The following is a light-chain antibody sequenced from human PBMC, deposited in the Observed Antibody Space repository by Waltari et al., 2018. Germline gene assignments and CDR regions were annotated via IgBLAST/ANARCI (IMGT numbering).Light chain of an antibody. Sequence: DIQMTQSPSTLSASVGDRVTISCRASLSVGTWLAWYQQKPGKAPKLLIYMASSLDSGVPSRFSGSGSGTDFTLTISSLQPDDFATYSCQQYSSFSTFGQGTKV. CDR1: LSVGTW. CDR3: QQYSSFST. V-gene: IGKV1-5*03. CDR2: MAS. J-gene: IGKJ2*01.